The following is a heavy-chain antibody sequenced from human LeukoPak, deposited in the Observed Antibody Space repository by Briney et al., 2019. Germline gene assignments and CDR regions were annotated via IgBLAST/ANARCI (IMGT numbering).Heavy chain of an antibody. CDR2: INPSGGST. Sequence: ASVKISCKASGYTFTSYYMHRVRQAPGQGLEWMGIINPSGGSTSYAQKFQGRVTITADESTSTAYMELSSLRSEDTAVYYCARVGPNYYDSSGYSSDYYYYYMDVWGKGTTVTISS. V-gene: IGHV1-46*01. CDR3: ARVGPNYYDSSGYSSDYYYYYMDV. CDR1: GYTFTSYY. J-gene: IGHJ6*03. D-gene: IGHD3-22*01.